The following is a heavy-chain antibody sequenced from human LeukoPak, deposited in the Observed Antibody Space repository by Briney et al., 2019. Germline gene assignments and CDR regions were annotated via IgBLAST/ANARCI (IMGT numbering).Heavy chain of an antibody. CDR2: ISSSSSYI. CDR1: GFTFSSYS. J-gene: IGHJ4*02. V-gene: IGHV3-21*04. CDR3: AKDIRGSTSWYGLDY. D-gene: IGHD6-13*01. Sequence: GGSLRLSCAASGFTFSSYSMNLVRQAPGKGLEWVSSISSSSSYIYYADSVKGRFTISRDNSKNSLYLQMNSLRAEDTALYYCAKDIRGSTSWYGLDYWGQGTLVTVSS.